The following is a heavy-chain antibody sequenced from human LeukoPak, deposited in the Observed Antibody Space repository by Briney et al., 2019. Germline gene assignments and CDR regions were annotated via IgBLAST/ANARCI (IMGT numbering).Heavy chain of an antibody. Sequence: QAGGSLRLSCAASGFTFSSYAMSWVRQAPGKGLEWVPAISGSGGSTYYADSVKGRFTISRDNSKNTLYLQMNSLRAEDTAVYYCARDPMTTGSFDPWGQGTLVTVSS. D-gene: IGHD4-17*01. CDR1: GFTFSSYA. J-gene: IGHJ5*02. V-gene: IGHV3-23*01. CDR3: ARDPMTTGSFDP. CDR2: ISGSGGST.